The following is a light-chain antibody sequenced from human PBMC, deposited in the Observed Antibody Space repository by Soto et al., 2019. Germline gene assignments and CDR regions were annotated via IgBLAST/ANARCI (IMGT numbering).Light chain of an antibody. CDR3: QHYNSYSEA. Sequence: DIQMTQYPSTLSGSVGDRVTSTCRASQTISSWLAWYQQKPGKAPKLMIYKASTLKSGVPSRFSGSGSGTEFTLTISSLQPDDFATYYCQHYNSYSEAFGQGTKVDIK. CDR1: QTISSW. V-gene: IGKV1-5*03. CDR2: KAS. J-gene: IGKJ1*01.